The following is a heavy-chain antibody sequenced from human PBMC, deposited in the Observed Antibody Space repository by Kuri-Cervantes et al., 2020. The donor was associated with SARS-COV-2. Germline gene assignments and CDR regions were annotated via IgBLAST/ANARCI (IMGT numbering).Heavy chain of an antibody. Sequence: LKISCAASGFTFSSYGMHWVRQAPGKGLEWVAVISYDGSNKYYADSVKGRFTISRDNSKNTLYLQMNSLRAEDTAVYYCAKMYCTNGVCYNGMDVWGQGTTVTVSS. CDR2: ISYDGSNK. J-gene: IGHJ6*02. CDR3: AKMYCTNGVCYNGMDV. D-gene: IGHD2-8*01. CDR1: GFTFSSYG. V-gene: IGHV3-30*18.